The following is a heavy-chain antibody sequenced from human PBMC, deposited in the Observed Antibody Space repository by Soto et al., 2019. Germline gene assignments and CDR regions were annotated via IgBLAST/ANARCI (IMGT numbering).Heavy chain of an antibody. V-gene: IGHV4-4*02. Sequence: SETLALTCAVSGGSFTSNNLWTWVRQPPGQGLEWIGEIYRTGSTNYNPSLKSRVTISLDKSENQFSLKVTSLTAADTAVYYCASRDPGTSVDYWGQGTLVTVYS. CDR3: ASRDPGTSVDY. J-gene: IGHJ4*02. CDR2: IYRTGST. CDR1: GGSFTSNNL. D-gene: IGHD1-7*01.